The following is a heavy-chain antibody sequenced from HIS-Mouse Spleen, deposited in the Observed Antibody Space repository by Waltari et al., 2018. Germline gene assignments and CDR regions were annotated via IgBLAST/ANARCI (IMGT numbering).Heavy chain of an antibody. Sequence: QVQLVQSGAEVKKPGASVKVSCKASGYTFTGYYMHWVRQAPGQGVEWMGRINPKSGGTNYAQKFQGRVTMTRDTSISTAYMELSRLRSDDTAVYYCARLGVFDYWGQGTLVTVSS. CDR3: ARLGVFDY. J-gene: IGHJ4*02. CDR1: GYTFTGYY. D-gene: IGHD2-8*01. V-gene: IGHV1-2*02. CDR2: INPKSGGT.